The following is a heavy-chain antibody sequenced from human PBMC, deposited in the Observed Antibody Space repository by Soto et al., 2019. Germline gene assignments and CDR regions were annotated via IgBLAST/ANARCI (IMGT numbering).Heavy chain of an antibody. Sequence: GESLKISCKGSGYSFTSYWIGWVRQMPGKGLEWMGIIYPGDSDTRYSPSFQGQVTTSADKSISTAYLQWSSLKASDTAMYYCARFPELQLDYYHYGMDVCSQGTTVPVSS. CDR3: ARFPELQLDYYHYGMDV. CDR2: IYPGDSDT. V-gene: IGHV5-51*01. D-gene: IGHD6-13*01. J-gene: IGHJ6*02. CDR1: GYSFTSYW.